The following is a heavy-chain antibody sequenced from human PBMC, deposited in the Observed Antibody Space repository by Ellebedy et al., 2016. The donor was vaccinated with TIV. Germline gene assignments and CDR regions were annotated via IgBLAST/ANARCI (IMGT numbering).Heavy chain of an antibody. CDR2: INPSGGST. CDR3: ARESGYCSGGSCPYYGMDV. V-gene: IGHV1-46*01. D-gene: IGHD2-15*01. J-gene: IGHJ6*02. CDR1: GYTFTSYY. Sequence: ASVKVSXXASGYTFTSYYMHWVRQAPGQGLEWMGIINPSGGSTSYAQKFQGRVTMTRDTSTSTVYMELSSLRSEDTAVYYCARESGYCSGGSCPYYGMDVWGQGTTVTVSS.